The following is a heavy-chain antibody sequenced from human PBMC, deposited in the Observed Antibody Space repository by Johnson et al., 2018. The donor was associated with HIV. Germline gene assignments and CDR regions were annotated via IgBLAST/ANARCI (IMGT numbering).Heavy chain of an antibody. D-gene: IGHD1-26*01. Sequence: QVQLVESGGGVVQPGRSLRLSCAASGFTFSSYGMHWVRQAPGKGLEWVAVIWYDGRNKYYAASVTGRFTISRDNSKNTLYLQMNSRRAEDTAVSYCAGRGLYSGSYPIWGQGTMVTVSS. J-gene: IGHJ3*02. V-gene: IGHV3-33*01. CDR2: IWYDGRNK. CDR3: AGRGLYSGSYPI. CDR1: GFTFSSYG.